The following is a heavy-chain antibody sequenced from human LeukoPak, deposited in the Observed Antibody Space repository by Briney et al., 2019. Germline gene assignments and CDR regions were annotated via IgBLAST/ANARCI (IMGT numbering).Heavy chain of an antibody. D-gene: IGHD3-22*01. CDR2: IYYSGST. CDR3: TRVKGYYDSSGYYKAHAFDL. V-gene: IGHV4-59*01. J-gene: IGHJ3*01. CDR1: GGSISSFY. Sequence: SETLSLTCSVSGGSISSFYWSWIRQPPGKGLECIGYIYYSGSTNYNPSLKSRVTISVDTSKNQFSLKLSSVTAADTAVYYCTRVKGYYDSSGYYKAHAFDLWGQGTMVTVSS.